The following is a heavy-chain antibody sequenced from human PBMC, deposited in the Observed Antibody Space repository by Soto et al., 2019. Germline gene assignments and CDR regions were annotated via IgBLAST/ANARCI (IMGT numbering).Heavy chain of an antibody. V-gene: IGHV3-23*01. Sequence: EVQLLESGGGLVQPGGSLRLSCAASGFVFSSYAMSWVRQAPGKGLEWVSAISGSGTTAYYAASVKGRFLLSRDNPKNTRYLQMNRLRAEDTAVVFCAKATDGWFSAFEFWGQGTVVTVSS. CDR3: AKATDGWFSAFEF. CDR2: ISGSGTTA. D-gene: IGHD6-19*01. J-gene: IGHJ3*01. CDR1: GFVFSSYA.